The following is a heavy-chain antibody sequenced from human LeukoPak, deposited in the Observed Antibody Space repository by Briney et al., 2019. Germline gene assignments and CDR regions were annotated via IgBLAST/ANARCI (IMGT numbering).Heavy chain of an antibody. V-gene: IGHV4-4*07. CDR2: IYTSGST. CDR3: ARDRGYYGPSDY. J-gene: IGHJ4*02. Sequence: SETLSLTCAVYGGSISSYYWSWIRQPAGKGLEWIGRIYTSGSTNYNPSLKSRVTMSVDTSKNQFSLKLSSVTAADTAVYYCARDRGYYGPSDYWGQGTLVTVSS. CDR1: GGSISSYY. D-gene: IGHD3-10*01.